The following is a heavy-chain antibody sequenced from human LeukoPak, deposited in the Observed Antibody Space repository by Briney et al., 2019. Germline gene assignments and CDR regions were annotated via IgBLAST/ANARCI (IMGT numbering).Heavy chain of an antibody. CDR3: TRGEKDFDC. J-gene: IGHJ4*02. V-gene: IGHV3-49*04. CDR2: IRSKRYGGTT. CDR1: GITFYDSA. Sequence: GGSLRLSCEAPGITFYDSAITWVRQAPGKGLEWMGFIRSKRYGGTTEYAASVKGRFTISRDDSKGFAYLQMNSLKTEDTGVYYCTRGEKDFDCWGQGTLVTVSS.